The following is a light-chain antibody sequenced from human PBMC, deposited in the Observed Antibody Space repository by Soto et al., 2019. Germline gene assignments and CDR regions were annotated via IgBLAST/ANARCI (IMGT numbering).Light chain of an antibody. J-gene: IGKJ1*01. Sequence: IVMTQSPLSLRVTPGEPASISCRSSQSLLHSNGYNYLDWYLQKPGQSPQLLIYLGSNRASGVPDRFSGSGSGTDFTLKISRVEAEDVGVYYCMQALQTPPALGQGTKVDIK. CDR1: QSLLHSNGYNY. CDR3: MQALQTPPA. CDR2: LGS. V-gene: IGKV2-28*01.